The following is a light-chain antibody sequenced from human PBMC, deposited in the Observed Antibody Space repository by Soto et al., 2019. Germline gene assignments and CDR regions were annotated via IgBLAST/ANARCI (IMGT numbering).Light chain of an antibody. CDR1: QTISSW. CDR2: KAS. Sequence: DIQMTQSPSSLSASVGDRVTITCRASQTISSWLAWYQQKPGKAPKLLIYKASTLKSGVPSRFSGSGSGTEFTLTISSLQPEDFATYYCQQANSFPHTFGGGTKVDIK. J-gene: IGKJ4*01. CDR3: QQANSFPHT. V-gene: IGKV1-5*03.